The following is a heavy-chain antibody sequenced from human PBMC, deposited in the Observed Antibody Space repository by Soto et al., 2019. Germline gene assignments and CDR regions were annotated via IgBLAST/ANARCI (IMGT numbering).Heavy chain of an antibody. CDR3: ATTTPSAVTGTLP. D-gene: IGHD1-7*01. J-gene: IGHJ5*02. CDR1: GFTFSGYA. CDR2: ISNTAVST. Sequence: EVQLLESGGDLVQPGGSLRLSCAASGFTFSGYAMSWVRQAPGKGLEWVSSISNTAVSTYYTDSVKRRFTISRDNSKNTLYLQMNYLTVEDTAIYYCATTTPSAVTGTLPWGQGTLVTVSS. V-gene: IGHV3-23*01.